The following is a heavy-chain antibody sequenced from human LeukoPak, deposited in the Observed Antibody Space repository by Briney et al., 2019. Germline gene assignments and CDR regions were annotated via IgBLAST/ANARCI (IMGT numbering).Heavy chain of an antibody. J-gene: IGHJ4*02. CDR2: IWYDGSNK. CDR3: ARAGYRRWELLNLNFGY. D-gene: IGHD1-26*01. Sequence: GRSLRLSCAASGFTFSSYGMHWVRQAPGKGLEWVAVIWYDGSNKYYADSVKGRFTISRDNSKNTLYLQMNSLRAEDTAVYYCARAGYRRWELLNLNFGYWGQGTLVTVSS. V-gene: IGHV3-33*01. CDR1: GFTFSSYG.